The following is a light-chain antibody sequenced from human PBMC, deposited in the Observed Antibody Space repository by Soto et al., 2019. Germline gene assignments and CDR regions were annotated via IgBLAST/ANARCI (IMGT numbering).Light chain of an antibody. CDR2: DAS. V-gene: IGKV3-11*01. Sequence: EIVLTQSPCTLSLSPGERATLSCRASQSVSSYLAWYQQKPGQAPRLLIYDASNRATGIPARFSGSGSGTDFTLTISSLEPEDFAVYYCQQRSNWRSITFGQGTRLEIK. CDR1: QSVSSY. CDR3: QQRSNWRSIT. J-gene: IGKJ5*01.